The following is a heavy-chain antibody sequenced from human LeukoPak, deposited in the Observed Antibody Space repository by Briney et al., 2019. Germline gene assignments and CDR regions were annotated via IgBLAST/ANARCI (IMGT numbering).Heavy chain of an antibody. CDR2: IYPGDSDT. D-gene: IGHD6-19*01. CDR3: ARAGYSSGWYVGYFDY. CDR1: GYSFTSYW. V-gene: IGHV5-51*01. J-gene: IGHJ4*02. Sequence: GESLKISCKGSGYSFTSYWIGWVRQMPGKGLEWMGIIYPGDSDTRYSPSFQGQVTISADKSISTAYLQWSSLKASDTAMYYCARAGYSSGWYVGYFDYWGQGTPVTVSS.